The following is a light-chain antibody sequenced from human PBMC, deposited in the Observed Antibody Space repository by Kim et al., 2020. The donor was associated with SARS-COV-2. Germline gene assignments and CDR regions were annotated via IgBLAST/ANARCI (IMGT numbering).Light chain of an antibody. CDR2: QDS. V-gene: IGLV3-1*01. Sequence: VSPGQTASITCSGDKLGDKYACWYQQKPGQSPVLVIYQDSKRPSGLPERFSGSNSGNTATLTISGTQAMDEADYYCQAWDSSSVVFGGGTQLTVL. CDR3: QAWDSSSVV. J-gene: IGLJ2*01. CDR1: KLGDKY.